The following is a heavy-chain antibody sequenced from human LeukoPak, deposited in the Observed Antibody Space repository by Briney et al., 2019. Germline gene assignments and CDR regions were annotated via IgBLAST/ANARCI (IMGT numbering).Heavy chain of an antibody. V-gene: IGHV3-23*01. CDR2: ISGSGGST. CDR3: AKEIEDSSGYPIFDP. Sequence: GGSLRLSCAASGFTFSSYGMSWVRQAPGKGLEWLSSISGSGGSTYYADSVKGRFTISRDNSKNTLYLQMNSLRAEDTAVYYCAKEIEDSSGYPIFDPWGQGTLVTVSS. J-gene: IGHJ5*02. D-gene: IGHD3-22*01. CDR1: GFTFSSYG.